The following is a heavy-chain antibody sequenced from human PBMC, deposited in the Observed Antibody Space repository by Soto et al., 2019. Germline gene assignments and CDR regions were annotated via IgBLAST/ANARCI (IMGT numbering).Heavy chain of an antibody. CDR3: AKGYCGGGRCYDLDNWFDP. J-gene: IGHJ5*01. V-gene: IGHV3-23*01. Sequence: EVQLLESGGGLVQPGGSLRLSCAASGFTFSTYAMTWVRQAPGKGPEWVSRIGDSEGETTHYADSVKGRFTISRDNAKNTLYLQMTSLRVEDTAIYYCAKGYCGGGRCYDLDNWFDPWGQVTRVTVSS. D-gene: IGHD2-15*01. CDR1: GFTFSTYA. CDR2: IGDSEGETT.